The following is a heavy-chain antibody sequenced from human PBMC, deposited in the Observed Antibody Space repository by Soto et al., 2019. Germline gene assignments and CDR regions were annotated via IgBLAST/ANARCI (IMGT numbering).Heavy chain of an antibody. Sequence: PSETLSLTCTVSDGSISDYYWSWIRQPAGKGLEWIRRIFASGSTNYNPSLKSRVTMSVDTSKNQFSLRLSSVTAADTAVYYCARDGGRLMIASIDVWGRGTTVTVSS. V-gene: IGHV4-4*07. J-gene: IGHJ6*02. D-gene: IGHD3-16*01. CDR3: ARDGGRLMIASIDV. CDR1: DGSISDYY. CDR2: IFASGST.